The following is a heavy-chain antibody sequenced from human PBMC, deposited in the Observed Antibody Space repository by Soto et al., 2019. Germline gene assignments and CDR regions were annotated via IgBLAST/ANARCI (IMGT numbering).Heavy chain of an antibody. J-gene: IGHJ4*02. CDR3: ARDGTYNWV. Sequence: EVQLVESGGGLVQPGGSLRLSCAASGFTVSNNYMRWVRQAPGKGLEWVSLIYSGGATYYADSVKGRFTISRDNSKNTLYLQINRLRAEDTAVYYCARDGTYNWVGGQGILVTVSS. V-gene: IGHV3-66*01. D-gene: IGHD1-1*01. CDR1: GFTVSNNY. CDR2: IYSGGAT.